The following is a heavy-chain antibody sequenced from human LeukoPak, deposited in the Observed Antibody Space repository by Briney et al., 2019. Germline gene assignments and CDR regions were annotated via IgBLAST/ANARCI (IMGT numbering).Heavy chain of an antibody. Sequence: GGSLRLSCAASGFTFNSYSMNWVRQAPGKGLEWVSSISGSNSYIYYADSMKGRFTISRDNAKNSLYLQMNSLRAEDTAVYYCARESEGGFGELLYTDAFDIWGQGTMVTVSS. D-gene: IGHD3-10*01. CDR3: ARESEGGFGELLYTDAFDI. J-gene: IGHJ3*02. CDR2: ISGSNSYI. CDR1: GFTFNSYS. V-gene: IGHV3-21*01.